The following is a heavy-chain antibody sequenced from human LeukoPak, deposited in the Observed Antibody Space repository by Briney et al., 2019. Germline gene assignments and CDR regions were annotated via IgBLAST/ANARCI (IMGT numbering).Heavy chain of an antibody. J-gene: IGHJ4*02. CDR1: GGSISSGGYY. CDR3: ARGGRYDILTGRYYFDY. CDR2: IYHSGSS. V-gene: IGHV4-30-2*01. D-gene: IGHD3-9*01. Sequence: SETLSLTCTVSGGSISSGGYYWSWIRQPPGKGLEWIGYIYHSGSSYYNPSLKSRVTISVGTSKNQFSLKLSSVTAADTAVYYCARGGRYDILTGRYYFDYWGQGTLVTVSS.